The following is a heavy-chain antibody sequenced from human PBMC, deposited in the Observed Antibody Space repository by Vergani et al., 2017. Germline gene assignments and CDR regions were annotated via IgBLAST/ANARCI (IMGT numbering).Heavy chain of an antibody. CDR3: ARDSGGYAIDY. V-gene: IGHV4-59*01. D-gene: IGHD3-10*01. Sequence: QVQLQESGPGLVKPSETLSLTCTVSGGSISSYYWSWIRQPPGKGLEWIVYIYYSGSTNYNPSLKSRVTISVDTSKNQFSLKLSSVTAADTAVYYCARDSGGYAIDYWGQGTLVTVSS. J-gene: IGHJ4*02. CDR1: GGSISSYY. CDR2: IYYSGST.